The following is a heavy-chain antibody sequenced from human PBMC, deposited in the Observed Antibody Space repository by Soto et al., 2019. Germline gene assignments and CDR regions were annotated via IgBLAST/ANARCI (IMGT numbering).Heavy chain of an antibody. Sequence: QVQLVQSGPEVKKPGVSVKVSCKASAYTFTSYGISWVRQAPGQGLEWMGWISGYNGQTNYAQKFRGRVTITTDAATSTAYMELRSLRSDDTATYYCARDGRNQLWVEELNAMDVWGQGTTVTVSS. V-gene: IGHV1-18*01. CDR3: ARDGRNQLWVEELNAMDV. CDR1: AYTFTSYG. D-gene: IGHD3-10*01. CDR2: ISGYNGQT. J-gene: IGHJ6*02.